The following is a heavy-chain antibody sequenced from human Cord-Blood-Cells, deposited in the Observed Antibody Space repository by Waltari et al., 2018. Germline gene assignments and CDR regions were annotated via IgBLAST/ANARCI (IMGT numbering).Heavy chain of an antibody. CDR3: ARRRRSYYFDY. D-gene: IGHD6-13*01. V-gene: IGHV4-39*01. J-gene: IGHJ4*02. Sequence: QLQLQESGPGLVKTSETLSLTCTVSGGSISSSSYNWGWIRQPPGKGLEWIGSIYYSGSTYYNPSLKSRVTISVDTSKNQFSLKLSSVTAADTAVYYCARRRRSYYFDYWGQGTLVTVSS. CDR2: IYYSGST. CDR1: GGSISSSSYN.